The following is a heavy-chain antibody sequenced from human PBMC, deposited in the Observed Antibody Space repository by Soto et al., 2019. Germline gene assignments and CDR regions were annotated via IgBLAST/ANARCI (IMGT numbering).Heavy chain of an antibody. CDR3: ARISGSGSYRDAFDI. D-gene: IGHD1-26*01. V-gene: IGHV3-11*06. Sequence: GGSLRLSCAASGFTFSDYYMSWIRQAPGKGLEWVSYISSSSSYTNYADSVKGRFTISRDNAKNSLYLQMNSLRAEDTAVYYCARISGSGSYRDAFDIWGQWTMVTVSS. CDR1: GFTFSDYY. CDR2: ISSSSSYT. J-gene: IGHJ3*02.